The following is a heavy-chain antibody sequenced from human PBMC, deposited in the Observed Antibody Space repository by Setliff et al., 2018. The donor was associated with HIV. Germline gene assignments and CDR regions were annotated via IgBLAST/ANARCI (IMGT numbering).Heavy chain of an antibody. J-gene: IGHJ4*02. CDR3: ARGVKGIATTGKYYFDY. Sequence: ASVKVSCKASGYTFNSNYMHWVRQAPGQGLEWMGLINPTGAITFYPQKFQARVTMTRDTSVSTAYMELSRLKSDDTAVFYCARGVKGIATTGKYYFDYWGQGTLVTVSS. D-gene: IGHD6-13*01. CDR2: INPTGAIT. V-gene: IGHV1-46*02. CDR1: GYTFNSNY.